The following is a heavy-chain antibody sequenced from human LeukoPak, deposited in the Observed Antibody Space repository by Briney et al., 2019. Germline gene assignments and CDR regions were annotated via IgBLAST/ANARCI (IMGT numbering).Heavy chain of an antibody. Sequence: GGSLRLSCAASGFTFDDYAMHWVRQAPGRGLEWVSGISWNSGSIDYADSVKGRFTISRDNAKNSLYLQMNSLRAEDMALYYCAKDEDYDFWSGTPGAFDIWGQGTMVTVSS. V-gene: IGHV3-9*03. D-gene: IGHD3-3*01. J-gene: IGHJ3*02. CDR3: AKDEDYDFWSGTPGAFDI. CDR1: GFTFDDYA. CDR2: ISWNSGSI.